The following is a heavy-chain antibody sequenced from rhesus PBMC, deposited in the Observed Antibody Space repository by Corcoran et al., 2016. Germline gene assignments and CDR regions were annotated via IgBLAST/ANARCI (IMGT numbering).Heavy chain of an antibody. V-gene: IGHV4-160*01. Sequence: QVQLQESGPGLVKPSETLSLTCAVSGGSISSTYWSLIRQAPGEGLEWIGRIYGSGGSTDNNPSLKRRVTVSTDTSKNQFALKLSAVTAADTAGYYGARTYYDAVDFWGQGPRVTVSS. D-gene: IGHD3-16*01. J-gene: IGHJ3*01. CDR1: GGSISSTY. CDR2: IYGSGGST. CDR3: ARTYYDAVDF.